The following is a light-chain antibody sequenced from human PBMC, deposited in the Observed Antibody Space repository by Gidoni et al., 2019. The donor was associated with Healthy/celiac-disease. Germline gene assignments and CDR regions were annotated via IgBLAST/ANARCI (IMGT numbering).Light chain of an antibody. Sequence: EIVLTQSPGTLSLSPGERATLSCRASQSVSSSYLAWYQQKPGQAPRLLIYCASSRATGIPDRFRGSGSGTDFTLTISRLEPEDFAVYYCQQYGSSPRTFGGGTKVEIK. V-gene: IGKV3-20*01. CDR3: QQYGSSPRT. CDR2: CAS. CDR1: QSVSSSY. J-gene: IGKJ4*01.